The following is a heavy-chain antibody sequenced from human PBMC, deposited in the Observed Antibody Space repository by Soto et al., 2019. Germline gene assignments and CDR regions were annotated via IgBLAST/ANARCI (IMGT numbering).Heavy chain of an antibody. CDR3: ARGYCSGGSCHMIDAFDI. Sequence: PGGSLRLSCAASGFMFSRFVMHWVRQAPGKGLEWVAVISYDGSNKYYADSVKGRFTISRDNAKNTLYLQMNSLRAEDTAVYYCARGYCSGGSCHMIDAFDIWGQGTMVTVSS. D-gene: IGHD2-15*01. CDR2: ISYDGSNK. CDR1: GFMFSRFV. V-gene: IGHV3-30*03. J-gene: IGHJ3*02.